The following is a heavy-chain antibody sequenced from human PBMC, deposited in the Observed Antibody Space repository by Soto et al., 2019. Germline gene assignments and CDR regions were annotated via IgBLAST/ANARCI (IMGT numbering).Heavy chain of an antibody. J-gene: IGHJ5*02. Sequence: QVQLVQSAAEVKKPGSSVKVSCKASGGTFSSYTISWVRQAPGQGLEWMGRIIPILGIANYAQKFQGRVTITADKSTSTAYMELSSLRSEDTAVYYCAREPMTTVTTVWFDPWGQGTLVTVSS. CDR3: AREPMTTVTTVWFDP. CDR2: IIPILGIA. D-gene: IGHD4-17*01. V-gene: IGHV1-69*08. CDR1: GGTFSSYT.